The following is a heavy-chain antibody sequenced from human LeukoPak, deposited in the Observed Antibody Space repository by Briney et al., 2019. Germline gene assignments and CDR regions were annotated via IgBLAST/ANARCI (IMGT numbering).Heavy chain of an antibody. CDR1: GGSISSYY. Sequence: KPSETLSLTCTVSGGSISSYYWSWIRQPPGKGLEWIGYIYYSGSTNYNPSLKSRVTISVDTSKNQFSLKLSSVTAADTAVYYCARADYYDTPLDYWGQGTLVTVSS. V-gene: IGHV4-59*01. CDR2: IYYSGST. J-gene: IGHJ4*02. CDR3: ARADYYDTPLDY. D-gene: IGHD3-22*01.